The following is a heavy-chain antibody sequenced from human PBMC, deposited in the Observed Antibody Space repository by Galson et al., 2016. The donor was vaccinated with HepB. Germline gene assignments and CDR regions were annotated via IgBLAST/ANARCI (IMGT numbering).Heavy chain of an antibody. CDR2: INPSGGRA. Sequence: SVKVSCKAAGNTFTSYYMHWVRQAPGQGLEWMGIINPSGGRARYAQKFQGRVNMTRDTSSSTIYMELSGLRSEDTAAYYCARVARRDSSGFLWGQGTTVTVSS. J-gene: IGHJ6*02. V-gene: IGHV1-46*01. CDR3: ARVARRDSSGFL. D-gene: IGHD3-22*01. CDR1: GNTFTSYY.